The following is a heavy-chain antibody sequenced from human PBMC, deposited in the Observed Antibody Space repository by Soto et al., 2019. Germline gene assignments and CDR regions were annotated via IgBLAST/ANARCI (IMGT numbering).Heavy chain of an antibody. CDR3: SVWNSVVNGALWSGPFDF. J-gene: IGHJ4*02. D-gene: IGHD3-3*01. CDR2: MNPSGGAT. CDR1: GYTFTNYY. V-gene: IGHV1-46*04. Sequence: QVQLVQSGAEVREPGASVKVSCKASGYTFTNYYIHWVRQAPGQGLEWIGMMNPSGGATRFAQKLQGRVTMTSDTSTSTAYMEFSSLRSEDMAVYYSSVWNSVVNGALWSGPFDFWGQGTLVTVSS.